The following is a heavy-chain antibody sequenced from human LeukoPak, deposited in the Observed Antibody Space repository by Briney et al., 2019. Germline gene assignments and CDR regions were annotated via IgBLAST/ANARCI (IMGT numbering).Heavy chain of an antibody. V-gene: IGHV3-30*04. D-gene: IGHD5-18*01. J-gene: IGHJ4*02. CDR1: GFTFSSYA. CDR3: ASTRYGYLRYYFDY. CDR2: ISYDGRNK. Sequence: GGSLRLSCAASGFTFSSYAMHCVRQAPGKGLECVAVISYDGRNKYYADSVKGRFTISRDNSKNTLYLQMNSLRAEDTAVYYCASTRYGYLRYYFDYWGQGTLVTVSS.